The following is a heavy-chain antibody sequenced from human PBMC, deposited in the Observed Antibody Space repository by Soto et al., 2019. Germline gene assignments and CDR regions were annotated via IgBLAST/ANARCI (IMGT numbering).Heavy chain of an antibody. CDR3: ARLRRLAAVANYYYHSMDV. Sequence: QVQLQESGPGLVKPSETLSLTCTVSGASVSTEGYYWSWIRQPPGKGLEWIGYVYHSGITNYNPSLKSRVTTSVDTSKNQVSLRLYSVTAADTGVYYCARLRRLAAVANYYYHSMDVWGQGTMVTVSS. V-gene: IGHV4-61*08. D-gene: IGHD6-19*01. CDR1: GASVSTEGYY. CDR2: VYHSGIT. J-gene: IGHJ6*02.